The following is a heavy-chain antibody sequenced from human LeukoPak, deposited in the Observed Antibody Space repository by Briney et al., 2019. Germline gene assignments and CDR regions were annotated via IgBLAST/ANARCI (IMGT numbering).Heavy chain of an antibody. CDR2: ISYDGSNK. J-gene: IGHJ4*02. CDR1: GFTFSSYA. V-gene: IGHV3-30*01. CDR3: ARGQDMTTVTNPDY. Sequence: PGGSLRLSCAASGFTFSSYAMHWVRQAPGKGLGWVAVISYDGSNKYYADSVKGRFTISRDNSKNTLYLQMNSLRAEDTAVYYCARGQDMTTVTNPDYWGQGTLVTVSS. D-gene: IGHD4-11*01.